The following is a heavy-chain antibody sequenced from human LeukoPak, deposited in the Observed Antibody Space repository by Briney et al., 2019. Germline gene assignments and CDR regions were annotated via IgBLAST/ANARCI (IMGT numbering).Heavy chain of an antibody. CDR2: MNPNSGNT. CDR1: VYTFTGYY. CDR3: GLGVVVVAAIDY. J-gene: IGHJ4*02. V-gene: IGHV1-8*02. Sequence: ASVKVSCTASVYTFTGYYMHWVRQAPGQGLEWMGWMNPNSGNTGYAQKFQGRVTMTRNTSISTAYMELSSLRSEDTAVYYCGLGVVVVAAIDYWGQGTLVTVSS. D-gene: IGHD2-15*01.